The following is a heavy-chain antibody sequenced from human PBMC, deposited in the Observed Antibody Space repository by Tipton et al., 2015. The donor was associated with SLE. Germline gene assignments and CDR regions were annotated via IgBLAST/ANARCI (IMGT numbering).Heavy chain of an antibody. J-gene: IGHJ4*02. CDR2: IYYSGST. Sequence: LRLSCTVSGGSITSGSYYWSWIRQHPGKGLEWIGYIYYSGSTYYNPSLKSRVTISVDTSKNQFSLKLSSVTAADTAVYYCARQVAQGTWAFDYWGQGTLVTVSS. CDR3: ARQVAQGTWAFDY. V-gene: IGHV4-31*03. D-gene: IGHD5-12*01. CDR1: GGSITSGSYY.